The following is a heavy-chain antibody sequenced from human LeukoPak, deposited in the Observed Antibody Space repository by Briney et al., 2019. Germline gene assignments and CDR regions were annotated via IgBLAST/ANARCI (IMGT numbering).Heavy chain of an antibody. J-gene: IGHJ4*02. D-gene: IGHD6-19*01. CDR1: GGSISSSSYY. V-gene: IGHV4-39*07. CDR3: ARSSGWYGGDY. Sequence: PSETLSLTCTVSGGSISSSSYYWGWIRQPPGRGLEWIGSIYYSGSTYYNPSLKSRVTISVDTSKNQFSLKLSSVTAADTAVYYCARSSGWYGGDYWGQGTLVIVSS. CDR2: IYYSGST.